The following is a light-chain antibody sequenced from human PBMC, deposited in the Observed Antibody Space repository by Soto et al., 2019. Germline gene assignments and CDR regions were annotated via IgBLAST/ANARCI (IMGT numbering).Light chain of an antibody. Sequence: DIQMTQSPSTLSASVGDRVTITCRASQSITDSLAWYQQKPGKAPKLLIYKAATLERGVPSRFSGSGSGTEFNLAISSLQPDDFATYYCQQYESYSWTFGQGPKVEVK. J-gene: IGKJ1*01. CDR2: KAA. CDR1: QSITDS. CDR3: QQYESYSWT. V-gene: IGKV1-5*03.